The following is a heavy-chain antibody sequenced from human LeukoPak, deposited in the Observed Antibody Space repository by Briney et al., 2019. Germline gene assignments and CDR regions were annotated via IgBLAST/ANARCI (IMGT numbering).Heavy chain of an antibody. V-gene: IGHV1-8*03. CDR1: GYTFTSYD. Sequence: ASVKVSCKASGYTFTSYDINWVRQATGQGLEWMGWMNPNSGNTGYAQKFQGRVTITRNTSISTAYMELSSLRSEDTAVYYCARGEYSSGWYALSDYWGQGTLVTVSS. D-gene: IGHD6-19*01. CDR3: ARGEYSSGWYALSDY. CDR2: MNPNSGNT. J-gene: IGHJ4*02.